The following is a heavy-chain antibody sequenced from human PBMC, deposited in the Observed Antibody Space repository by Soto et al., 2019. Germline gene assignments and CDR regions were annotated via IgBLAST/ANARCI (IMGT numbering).Heavy chain of an antibody. V-gene: IGHV4-59*01. Sequence: QVQLQESGPGLVKPSETLSLTCTVSGGSISSYYWSWIRQPPGKGLEWIGYIYYSGSTNYNPSLKSRVTISVDTSKNQFALKLSAVTAADTAVYYCARFREANYCSGGSCYGRWFDPWGQGTLVTVSS. CDR1: GGSISSYY. CDR3: ARFREANYCSGGSCYGRWFDP. J-gene: IGHJ5*02. D-gene: IGHD2-15*01. CDR2: IYYSGST.